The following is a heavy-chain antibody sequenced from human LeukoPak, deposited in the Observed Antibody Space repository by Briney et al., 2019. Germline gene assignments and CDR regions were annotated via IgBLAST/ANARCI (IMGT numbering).Heavy chain of an antibody. CDR3: ARGERYSYGYPGY. CDR2: INHSGST. J-gene: IGHJ4*02. D-gene: IGHD5-18*01. V-gene: IGHV4-34*01. Sequence: IGEINHSGSTNYNPSLKSRVTISVDTSKNQFSLKLSSVTAADTAVYYCARGERYSYGYPGYWGQGTLVTVSS.